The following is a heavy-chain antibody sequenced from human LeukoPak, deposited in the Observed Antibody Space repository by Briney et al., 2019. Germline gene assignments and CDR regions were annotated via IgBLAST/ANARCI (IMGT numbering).Heavy chain of an antibody. Sequence: PSETLSLTCAVSGGSISSSNWWSWVRQPPGKGLEWIGEICHSGSTNYNPSLKSRVTISVDKSKNQFSLKLSSVTAADTAVYYCARDTAYSSSWFHYYYGMDVWGQGTTVTVSS. CDR1: GGSISSSNW. V-gene: IGHV4-4*02. CDR3: ARDTAYSSSWFHYYYGMDV. CDR2: ICHSGST. D-gene: IGHD6-13*01. J-gene: IGHJ6*02.